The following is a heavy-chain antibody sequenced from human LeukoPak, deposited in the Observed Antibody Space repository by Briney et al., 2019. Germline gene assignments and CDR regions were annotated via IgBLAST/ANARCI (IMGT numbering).Heavy chain of an antibody. Sequence: SGPTLVKPTETLTLTCTFSGFSLNTNGVGVGWIRQPPGKALEWLALISRDDDKRYSPSLKSRLTITKDTSKNQVALTLANLDPVETATYYCAHTGSAHGDDWFDPWGQGTLVTVSS. V-gene: IGHV2-5*02. D-gene: IGHD7-27*01. CDR2: ISRDDDK. J-gene: IGHJ5*02. CDR3: AHTGSAHGDDWFDP. CDR1: GFSLNTNGVG.